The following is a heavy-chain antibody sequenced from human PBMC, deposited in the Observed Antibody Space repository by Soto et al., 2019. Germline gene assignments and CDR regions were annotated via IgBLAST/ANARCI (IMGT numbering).Heavy chain of an antibody. CDR1: GFSLSNARMG. J-gene: IGHJ5*02. CDR2: IFSNDEK. D-gene: IGHD3-10*01. Sequence: QITLKESGAVLVKPKETLTLTCTVSGFSLSNARMGVSWIRQPPGKALEWLAHIFSNDEKSYSTSLKSRLTISKDTSKSQVVLTMTNMDPVDTATYYCARISTYYGSGSFWFDPWGQGTLVTVSS. V-gene: IGHV2-26*01. CDR3: ARISTYYGSGSFWFDP.